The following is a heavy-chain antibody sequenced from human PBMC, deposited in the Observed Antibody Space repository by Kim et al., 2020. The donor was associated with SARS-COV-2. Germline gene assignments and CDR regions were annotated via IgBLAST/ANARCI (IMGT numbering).Heavy chain of an antibody. Sequence: SETLSLTCTVSGGSISSYYWSWIRQPPGKGLEWIGYIYYSGSTNYNPSLKSRVTISVDTSKNQFSLKLSSVTAADTAVYYCARNHWGSDAFDIWGQGTVVTVSS. CDR3: ARNHWGSDAFDI. V-gene: IGHV4-59*01. D-gene: IGHD7-27*01. CDR2: IYYSGST. CDR1: GGSISSYY. J-gene: IGHJ3*02.